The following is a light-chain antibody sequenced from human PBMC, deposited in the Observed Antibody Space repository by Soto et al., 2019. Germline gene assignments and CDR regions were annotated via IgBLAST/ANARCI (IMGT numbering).Light chain of an antibody. J-gene: IGKJ5*01. CDR3: QQYNNWPPIT. V-gene: IGKV3-15*01. CDR1: QSVSSN. Sequence: EIVLTLSPSAVSVSPGERATLSCRASQSVSSNLAWYQQKPGQAPRLLIYGASTRATGIPARFSGSGSGTEFTLTISSLQSEDFAVYYCQQYNNWPPITFAQGTRLAIK. CDR2: GAS.